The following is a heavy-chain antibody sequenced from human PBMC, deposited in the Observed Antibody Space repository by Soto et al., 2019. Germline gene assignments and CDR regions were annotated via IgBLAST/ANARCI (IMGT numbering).Heavy chain of an antibody. CDR3: ARSAGYCSSTSCYNNYYYGMDV. Sequence: SETLSLTCTVSGGSISSGGYYWSWIRQHPGKGLEWIGYIYYSGSTYYNPSLKSRVTISVDTSKNQFSLKLSSVTAADTAVYYCARSAGYCSSTSCYNNYYYGMDVWGQGTTVTVSS. V-gene: IGHV4-31*03. CDR1: GGSISSGGYY. J-gene: IGHJ6*02. CDR2: IYYSGST. D-gene: IGHD2-2*03.